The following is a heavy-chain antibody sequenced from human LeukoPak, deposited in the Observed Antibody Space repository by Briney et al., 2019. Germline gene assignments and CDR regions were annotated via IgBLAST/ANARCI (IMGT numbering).Heavy chain of an antibody. CDR3: ARDRNYYDNTGYYPLDY. J-gene: IGHJ4*02. CDR1: DYSISSGYY. V-gene: IGHV4-38-2*02. Sequence: SETLSLTCTVSDYSISSGYYWGWIRQPPGKGLEWIGSIYHSGSTYYNPSLKSRVTMSVDTSKNQFSLKLSSVTAADTAVYYCARDRNYYDNTGYYPLDYWGQGTLVTVSS. CDR2: IYHSGST. D-gene: IGHD3-22*01.